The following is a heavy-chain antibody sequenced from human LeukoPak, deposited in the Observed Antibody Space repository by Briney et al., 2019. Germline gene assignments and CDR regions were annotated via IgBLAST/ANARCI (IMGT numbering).Heavy chain of an antibody. CDR1: GGSISSYY. V-gene: IGHV4-59*12. D-gene: IGHD6-6*01. CDR3: ARDLGIAARPDY. CDR2: IYYSGST. J-gene: IGHJ4*02. Sequence: SETLSLTCTVSGGSISSYYWSCLRQPPGKGLEWIGYIYYSGSTNYNPSLKSRVTISVDTSKNQFSLKLSSVTAADTAVYYCARDLGIAARPDYWGQGTLVTVSS.